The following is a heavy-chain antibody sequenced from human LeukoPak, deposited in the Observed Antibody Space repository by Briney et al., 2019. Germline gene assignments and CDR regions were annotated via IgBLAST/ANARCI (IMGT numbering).Heavy chain of an antibody. Sequence: PGGSLRLSCAASGFTFSSYGMHWVRQAPGKGLEWVAFIRYDGSNKYYADSVKGRFTISRDNSKNSLYLQMNSLRAEDTAVYYCARVWSGEWDYWGQGTLVTVSS. D-gene: IGHD2-21*01. CDR2: IRYDGSNK. CDR3: ARVWSGEWDY. CDR1: GFTFSSYG. V-gene: IGHV3-30*02. J-gene: IGHJ4*02.